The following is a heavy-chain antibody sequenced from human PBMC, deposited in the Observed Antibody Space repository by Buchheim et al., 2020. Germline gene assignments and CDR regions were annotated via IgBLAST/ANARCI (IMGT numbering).Heavy chain of an antibody. Sequence: QVQLVQSGAEVKKPGASVKVSCKASVYTFTGYYLHWVRQAPGQGLEWMGWINPNSGGTNYAQKFQGRVTMTRDTSISTAYMELSRLRSDDTAVYHCASVSGYYDFWSGNNDMDYWGQGTL. CDR3: ASVSGYYDFWSGNNDMDY. CDR2: INPNSGGT. D-gene: IGHD3-3*01. V-gene: IGHV1-2*02. CDR1: VYTFTGYY. J-gene: IGHJ4*02.